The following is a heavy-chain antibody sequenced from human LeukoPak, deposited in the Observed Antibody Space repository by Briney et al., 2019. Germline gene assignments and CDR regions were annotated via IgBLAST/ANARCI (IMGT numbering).Heavy chain of an antibody. CDR2: INPSGGST. J-gene: IGHJ5*02. CDR1: GYTFTSYG. CDR3: ARDASRITLAAAGPNPYNWFDP. D-gene: IGHD6-13*01. V-gene: IGHV1-46*01. Sequence: ASVKVSCKASGYTFTSYGISWVRQAPGQGLEWMGIINPSGGSTSYAQKFQGRVTMTRDTSTSTVYMELSSLRSEDTAVYYCARDASRITLAAAGPNPYNWFDPWGQGTLVTVSS.